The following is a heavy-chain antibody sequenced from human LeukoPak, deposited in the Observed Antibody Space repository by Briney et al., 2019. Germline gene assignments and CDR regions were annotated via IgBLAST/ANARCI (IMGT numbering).Heavy chain of an antibody. CDR3: AGCRSGYYFGHVVY. CDR2: NYYSGST. Sequence: SETLSLTCSASGDSISSRNYYWGRIRQPQGQGLEWIGSNYYSGSTYYNASIKSRVTITVDTSNNQFCLKQSSVTAADTAVYYCAGCRSGYYFGHVVYWGEGSMVGVCS. J-gene: IGHJ4*02. V-gene: IGHV4-39*01. D-gene: IGHD3-22*01. CDR1: GDSISSRNYY.